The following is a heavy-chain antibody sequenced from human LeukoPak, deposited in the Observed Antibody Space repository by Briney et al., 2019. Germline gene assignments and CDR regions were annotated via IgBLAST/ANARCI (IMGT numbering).Heavy chain of an antibody. J-gene: IGHJ4*02. Sequence: GGSLRLSCAASGFMFTRYWMTWVRQAPGKGLEWVADIKQDGSEKYYVDSVKGRFTISRDNAKNSLYLQMNSLRAEDTAVYYCARAPLGVPFDYWGQGTLVTVSS. CDR3: ARAPLGVPFDY. CDR1: GFMFTRYW. CDR2: IKQDGSEK. V-gene: IGHV3-7*01. D-gene: IGHD3-16*01.